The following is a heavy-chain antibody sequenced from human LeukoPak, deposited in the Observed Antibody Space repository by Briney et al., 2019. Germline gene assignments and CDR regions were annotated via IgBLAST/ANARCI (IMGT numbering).Heavy chain of an antibody. CDR3: ARVVYDSTSGGFDY. J-gene: IGHJ4*02. CDR2: IYTSGSA. CDR1: GGSISSGSYY. V-gene: IGHV4-61*02. Sequence: PSETLSLTCTVSGGSISSGSYYWSWIRQPAGKGLEWIGRIYTSGSANYNPSLKIRVTISVDTSKNQFSLKLISVTAADTAVYYCARVVYDSTSGGFDYWGQGTLVTVSS. D-gene: IGHD3-22*01.